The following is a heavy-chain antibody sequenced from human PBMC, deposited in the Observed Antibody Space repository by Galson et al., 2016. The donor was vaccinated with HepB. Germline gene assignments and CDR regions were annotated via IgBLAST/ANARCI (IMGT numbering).Heavy chain of an antibody. CDR2: IDPSDSYT. CDR1: GYSFTSYW. D-gene: IGHD2-15*01. V-gene: IGHV5-10-1*01. CDR3: ARRSGVAATDYYYYYMDV. J-gene: IGHJ6*03. Sequence: QSGAEVKKPGESLRISCKGSGYSFTSYWITWVRQMPGKGLEWMGTIDPSDSYTNYSPSFQGHVTISADKFISTAYLQWSSLKASDTAMYYCARRSGVAATDYYYYYMDVWGKGTTVTVSS.